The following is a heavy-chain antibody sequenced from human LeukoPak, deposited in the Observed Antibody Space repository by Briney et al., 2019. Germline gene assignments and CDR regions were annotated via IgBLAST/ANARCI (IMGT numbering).Heavy chain of an antibody. CDR2: INHSGST. J-gene: IGHJ4*02. D-gene: IGHD2-15*01. CDR1: GGSFSGYY. Sequence: PSETLSLTCAVYGGSFSGYYWSWIRQPPGKGLEWIGEINHSGSTNYNPSLKSRVTISVDTSKNQFSLKLSSVTAADTAVYCCARGEVVVAASFDYWGQGTLVTVSS. V-gene: IGHV4-34*01. CDR3: ARGEVVVAASFDY.